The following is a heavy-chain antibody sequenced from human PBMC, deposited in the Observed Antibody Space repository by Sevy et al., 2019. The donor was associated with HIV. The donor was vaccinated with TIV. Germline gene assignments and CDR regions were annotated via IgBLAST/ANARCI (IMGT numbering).Heavy chain of an antibody. J-gene: IGHJ4*02. D-gene: IGHD1-26*01. V-gene: IGHV4-34*01. CDR1: GGSFSGYY. CDR2: INHSGST. CDR3: ARERSVGATINFDY. Sequence: PSETLSLTCAVYGGSFSGYYWSWIRQPPGKGLEWIGEINHSGSTNYNPSLKSRVTISVDTSKNQFSLKLSSVTAADTAVYYCARERSVGATINFDYWGQGTLVTVSS.